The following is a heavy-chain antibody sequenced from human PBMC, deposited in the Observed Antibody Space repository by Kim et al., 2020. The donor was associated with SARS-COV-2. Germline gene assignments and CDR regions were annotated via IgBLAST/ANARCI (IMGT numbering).Heavy chain of an antibody. J-gene: IGHJ4*02. D-gene: IGHD3-10*01. CDR2: ISYDGNNK. CDR3: ARDRNYYGSRRDAPLDY. V-gene: IGHV3-30*04. CDR1: GFSFSSYA. Sequence: GGSLRLSCAASGFSFSSYAMHWVRQAPGKGLEWVAVISYDGNNKYYADSVKGRFTISRDNSKNTLYLQMNSLRAEDTAVYYCARDRNYYGSRRDAPLDYWGQGTLVTVSS.